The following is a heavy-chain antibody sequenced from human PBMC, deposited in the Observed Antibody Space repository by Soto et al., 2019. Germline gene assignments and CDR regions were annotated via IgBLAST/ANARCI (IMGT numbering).Heavy chain of an antibody. CDR3: ARNPVDLFGYMDV. D-gene: IGHD6-25*01. CDR1: EGTFSSYS. J-gene: IGHJ6*02. Sequence: GASGKVSGKASEGTFSSYSITWVRQAPGQRLEWMGEIIPLLGTANYAQKFQGRVTITGDKSTSTIYMGLSSLRSDDTAVYYCARNPVDLFGYMDVWGQGTTVNVSS. CDR2: IIPLLGTA. V-gene: IGHV1-69*08.